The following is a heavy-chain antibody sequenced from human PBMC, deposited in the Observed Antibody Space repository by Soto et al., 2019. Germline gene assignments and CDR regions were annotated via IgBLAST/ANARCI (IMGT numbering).Heavy chain of an antibody. D-gene: IGHD6-13*01. V-gene: IGHV4-34*01. J-gene: IGHJ6*03. CDR1: DGYISGYY. Sequence: SETLSHTCTVYDGYISGYYWSRISQHPGKGLEWIGEINHSGSTNYNPSLKSRVTISVDTSKNQFSLKLSSVTAADTAVYYCARFRRCPTTSYSSSWYRWYYYMDVRGKGTTVTVSS. CDR3: ARFRRCPTTSYSSSWYRWYYYMDV. CDR2: INHSGST.